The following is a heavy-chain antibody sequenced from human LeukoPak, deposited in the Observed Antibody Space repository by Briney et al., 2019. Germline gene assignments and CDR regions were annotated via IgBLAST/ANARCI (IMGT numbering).Heavy chain of an antibody. Sequence: ASVKVSCKASRYTFTDYYMHWVRQAPGQGLEWMGWINPKSGETRYEQNFQGRVTMTRDTSITTAYMELSRLRSDDTAVYYCAREAGDHTYNVWGHGTMVTVSS. CDR2: INPKSGET. J-gene: IGHJ3*01. D-gene: IGHD7-27*01. CDR3: AREAGDHTYNV. CDR1: RYTFTDYY. V-gene: IGHV1-2*02.